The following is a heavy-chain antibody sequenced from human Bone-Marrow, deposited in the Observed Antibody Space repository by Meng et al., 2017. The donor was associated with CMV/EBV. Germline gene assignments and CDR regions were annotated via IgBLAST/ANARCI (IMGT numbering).Heavy chain of an antibody. J-gene: IGHJ4*02. CDR2: ISYDGRNK. V-gene: IGHV3-30*04. Sequence: GGCLRLSCAASGFTFSRCALHWVRQAPGKGLEWVSLISYDGRNKAYADSVKGRFTISRDKSKNMLYLQMNRLRAEDTAVYFCVRDRGSAIISAAMVFYFDSWGQGTLVTVSS. D-gene: IGHD5-18*01. CDR1: GFTFSRCA. CDR3: VRDRGSAIISAAMVFYFDS.